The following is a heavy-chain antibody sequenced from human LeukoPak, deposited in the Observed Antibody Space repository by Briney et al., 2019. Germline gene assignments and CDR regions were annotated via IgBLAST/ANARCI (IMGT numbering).Heavy chain of an antibody. V-gene: IGHV4-61*05. CDR2: IYYSGST. D-gene: IGHD6-19*01. Sequence: PSETLSLTCTVSGGSISSSSYYWGWVRQPPGKGLEWIGYIYYSGSTNYNPSLKSRVTISVDTSKNQFSLKLSSVTAADTAVYYCARSVAGTYYYYYYMDVWGKGTTVTVSS. J-gene: IGHJ6*03. CDR3: ARSVAGTYYYYYYMDV. CDR1: GGSISSSSYY.